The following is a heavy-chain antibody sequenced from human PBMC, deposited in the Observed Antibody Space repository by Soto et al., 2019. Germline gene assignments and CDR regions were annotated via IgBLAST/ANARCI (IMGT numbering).Heavy chain of an antibody. V-gene: IGHV1-3*01. J-gene: IGHJ5*02. D-gene: IGHD6-13*01. CDR2: INAGNGNT. CDR3: ARDAAAARGGFSWFDP. CDR1: GYTFTSYA. Sequence: ASVKVSCKASGYTFTSYAMHWVRQAPGQRLEWMGWINAGNGNTKYSQKFQGRVTITRDTSASTAYMELSSLRSEDTAVYYCARDAAAARGGFSWFDPWGQGXLVT.